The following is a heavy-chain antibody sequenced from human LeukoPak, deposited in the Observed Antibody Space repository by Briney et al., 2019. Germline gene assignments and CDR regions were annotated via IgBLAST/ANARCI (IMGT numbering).Heavy chain of an antibody. CDR2: INHSGST. CDR1: GGSFSGYY. Sequence: SETLSLTCAVYGGSFSGYYWSWIRQPPGKGLEWIGEINHSGSTNYSPSLKSRGTISVDTSKNQFSLKLSSVTAADTAVYYCARGPWFGELGYYYYYMDVWRKGTTLTVSS. CDR3: ARGPWFGELGYYYYYMDV. D-gene: IGHD3-10*01. V-gene: IGHV4-34*01. J-gene: IGHJ6*03.